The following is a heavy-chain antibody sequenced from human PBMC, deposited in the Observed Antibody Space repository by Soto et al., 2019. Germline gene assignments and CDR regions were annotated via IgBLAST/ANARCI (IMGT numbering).Heavy chain of an antibody. D-gene: IGHD1-1*01. CDR3: AKDPPQTGTTFAC. J-gene: IGHJ5*01. Sequence: GGSLRLSCAASGFPFSIYAMSWVRQAPGKGLEWVSTIMSNGAGTYYPDSMKGRFTISRDNSKNSLYLQMNTLRAEDTAVYFCAKDPPQTGTTFACWGRGTLVTVSS. CDR2: IMSNGAGT. CDR1: GFPFSIYA. V-gene: IGHV3-23*01.